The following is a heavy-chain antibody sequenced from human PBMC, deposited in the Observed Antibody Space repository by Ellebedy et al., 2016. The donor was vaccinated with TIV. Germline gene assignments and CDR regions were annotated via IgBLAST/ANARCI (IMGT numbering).Heavy chain of an antibody. D-gene: IGHD3-16*01. J-gene: IGHJ4*02. CDR2: ISYDGTNK. CDR1: GFIFSSYG. CDR3: AKDRGRADMLDY. Sequence: GGSLRLSXAASGFIFSSYGMHWVRQAPGKGLEWVAVISYDGTNKYYVDSVKGRFTISRDNSKNTLYLQMNSLRAEDTAVYYCAKDRGRADMLDYWGQGTLVTVSS. V-gene: IGHV3-30*18.